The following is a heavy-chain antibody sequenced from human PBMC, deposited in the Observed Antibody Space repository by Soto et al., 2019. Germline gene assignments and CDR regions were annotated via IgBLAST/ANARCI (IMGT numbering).Heavy chain of an antibody. J-gene: IGHJ4*02. CDR2: IYPSGMP. D-gene: IGHD5-18*01. CDR3: ARERGGYGLFDS. Sequence: PSETLSLTCTVSGGSISNAAYSWSWIRQPPGKGLEWIGYIYPSGMPFYKPSLRSRVTISIDRANDQFSLNLKSVTAADTAVYYCARERGGYGLFDSWGQGTLVTVSS. V-gene: IGHV4-30-2*01. CDR1: GGSISNAAYS.